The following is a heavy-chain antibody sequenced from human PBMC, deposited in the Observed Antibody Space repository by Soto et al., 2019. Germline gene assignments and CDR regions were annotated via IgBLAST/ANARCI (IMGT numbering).Heavy chain of an antibody. CDR2: ISGSGGST. J-gene: IGHJ4*02. CDR3: AKVPRFTIFGVVPPTWSFDY. CDR1: GFTFSSYA. D-gene: IGHD3-3*01. V-gene: IGHV3-23*01. Sequence: PGGSLRLSCAASGFTFSSYAMSWVRQAPGKGLEWVSAISGSGGSTYYADSVKGRFTISRDNSKNTLYLQMNSLRAEDTAVYYYAKVPRFTIFGVVPPTWSFDYWGQGTLVTVSS.